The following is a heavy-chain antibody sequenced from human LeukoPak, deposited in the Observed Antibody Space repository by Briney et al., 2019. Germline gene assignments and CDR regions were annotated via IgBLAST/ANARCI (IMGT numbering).Heavy chain of an antibody. CDR1: GFTFSNYL. V-gene: IGHV3-7*04. D-gene: IGHD7-27*01. CDR2: IKEDGSEK. Sequence: GGSLTLSCEASGFTFSNYLMSWVRQAPGKGLEWVADIKEDGSEKYYVDSVEGRFTISRDNAKNSLYLQMNSLRAEDTAIYYCARRNWGFGYWGQGTLVTVSS. J-gene: IGHJ4*02. CDR3: ARRNWGFGY.